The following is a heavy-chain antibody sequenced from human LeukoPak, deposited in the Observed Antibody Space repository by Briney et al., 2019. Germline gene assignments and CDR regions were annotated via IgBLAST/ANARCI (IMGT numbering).Heavy chain of an antibody. V-gene: IGHV3-7*01. D-gene: IGHD4-23*01. CDR2: VKEDGSEK. CDR1: GFTFRSYW. Sequence: PGGSLRLSCAASGFTFRSYWMSWVRQAPGKGLEWVTNVKEDGSEKHYVDSVKGRFTISRDDAKNLLYLQTNSLRVEDTAVYYCARRRAGNGEVDYWGQGALVTVSS. J-gene: IGHJ4*02. CDR3: ARRRAGNGEVDY.